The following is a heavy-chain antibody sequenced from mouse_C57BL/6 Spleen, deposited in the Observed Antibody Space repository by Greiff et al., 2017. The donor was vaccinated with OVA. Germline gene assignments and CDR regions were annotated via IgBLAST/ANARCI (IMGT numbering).Heavy chain of an antibody. J-gene: IGHJ3*01. V-gene: IGHV5-9-1*02. CDR1: GFTFSSYA. CDR3: TRDSSGYSFAY. D-gene: IGHD3-2*02. Sequence: EVMLVESGEGLVKPGGSLKLSCAASGFTFSSYAMSWVRQTPEKRLEWVAYISSGGDYIYYADTVKGRFTISRDNARNTLYLQMSSLKSEDTAMYYCTRDSSGYSFAYWGQGTLVTVSA. CDR2: ISSGGDYI.